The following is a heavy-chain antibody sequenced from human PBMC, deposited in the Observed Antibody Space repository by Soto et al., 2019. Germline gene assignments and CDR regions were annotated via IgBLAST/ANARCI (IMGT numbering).Heavy chain of an antibody. CDR1: GYTFKKYH. Sequence: ASVKVSCKTSGYTFKKYHIGWVRQAPGQGLEWMAWISGYNDKTDYAQRFQDRVTVTTDTSTSTAYMELRNLTSVDTAIYYCARVPGPVVVVPFRFDPWGQGTLVTVSS. V-gene: IGHV1-18*01. J-gene: IGHJ5*02. CDR2: ISGYNDKT. CDR3: ARVPGPVVVVPFRFDP. D-gene: IGHD2-15*01.